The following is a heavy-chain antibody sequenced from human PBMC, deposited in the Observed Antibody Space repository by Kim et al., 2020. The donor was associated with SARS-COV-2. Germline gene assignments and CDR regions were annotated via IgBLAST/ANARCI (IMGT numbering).Heavy chain of an antibody. D-gene: IGHD6-19*01. V-gene: IGHV1-46*01. Sequence: YAKKFQGRVTMTRNTSTSTVYMELSSLRSEDTAVYYCASSSGWSYDAFDIWGQGTMVTVSS. J-gene: IGHJ3*02. CDR3: ASSSGWSYDAFDI.